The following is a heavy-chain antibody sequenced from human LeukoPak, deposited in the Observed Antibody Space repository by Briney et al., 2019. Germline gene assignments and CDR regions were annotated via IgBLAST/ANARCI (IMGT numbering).Heavy chain of an antibody. Sequence: SETLSLTCTVSGGSISGTPYYWDWIRQSPGKGLEWIGNIFHTGGTSFHPSLKSRVTMSVDTSKSQFSLRLSSVTAADTAVYYCARHRGSSSNFDSWGQGTLVTFSS. CDR2: IFHTGGT. D-gene: IGHD6-6*01. CDR3: ARHRGSSSNFDS. J-gene: IGHJ4*02. V-gene: IGHV4-39*01. CDR1: GGSISGTPYY.